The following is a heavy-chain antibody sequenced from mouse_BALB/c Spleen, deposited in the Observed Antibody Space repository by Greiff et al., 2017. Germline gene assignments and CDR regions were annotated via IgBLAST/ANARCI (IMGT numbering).Heavy chain of an antibody. J-gene: IGHJ2*01. V-gene: IGHV1-69*01. CDR1: GYTFTDYW. Sequence: VQLQQPGAELVMPGASVKMSCKASGYTFTDYWMHWVKQRPGQGLEWIGAIDTSDSYTSYNQKFKGKATLTVDESSSTAYMQLSSLTSEDSAVYYCATGNYFDYWGQGTTLTVSS. CDR3: ATGNYFDY. CDR2: IDTSDSYT. D-gene: IGHD4-1*01.